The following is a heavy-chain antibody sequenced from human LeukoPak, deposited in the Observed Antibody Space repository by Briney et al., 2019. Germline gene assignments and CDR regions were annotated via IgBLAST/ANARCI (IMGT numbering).Heavy chain of an antibody. CDR1: GGLNGYH. V-gene: IGHV4-34*01. J-gene: IGHJ6*02. Sequence: PSETLSLTCAVHGGLNGYHWSWIRQSPGTGLEWIGEITYNGFTNYNPSLKVTISVDTSKSLFSLKLSSVTAADTAVYFCTRSGLTGMRTYPRTPSYYYGMDVWGQGTAVTVSS. CDR2: ITYNGFT. D-gene: IGHD1/OR15-1a*01. CDR3: TRSGLTGMRTYPRTPSYYYGMDV.